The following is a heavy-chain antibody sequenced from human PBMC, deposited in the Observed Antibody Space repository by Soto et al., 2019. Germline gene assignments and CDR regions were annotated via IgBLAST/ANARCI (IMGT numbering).Heavy chain of an antibody. J-gene: IGHJ6*02. CDR3: AKDRVGVINSSSWYARYYYYGMDV. D-gene: IGHD6-13*01. CDR2: ISYDGSNK. CDR1: GFTFSSYG. V-gene: IGHV3-30*18. Sequence: HPGGSLRLSCAASGFTFSSYGMHWVRQAPGKGLEWVAVISYDGSNKYYADSVKGRFTISRDNSKNTLYLQMNSLRAEDTAVYYCAKDRVGVINSSSWYARYYYYGMDVWGQGTTVTVSS.